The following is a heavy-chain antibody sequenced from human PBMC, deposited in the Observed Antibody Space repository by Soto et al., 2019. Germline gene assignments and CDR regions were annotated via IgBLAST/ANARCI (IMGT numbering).Heavy chain of an antibody. V-gene: IGHV4-39*01. CDR2: IYYSGST. CDR1: GASISSSTYY. Sequence: QLQLQESGPGVVKPSETLSLTCTVSGASISSSTYYWGWIRQPPGKGLEWIGSIYYSGSTDYNPSLKSRVTISVDTSKNQFSLKLSSVTAADTAVYYCARLKEDYYASGSYGAFYYYGMDVWGQGTTVTVSS. CDR3: ARLKEDYYASGSYGAFYYYGMDV. D-gene: IGHD3-10*01. J-gene: IGHJ6*02.